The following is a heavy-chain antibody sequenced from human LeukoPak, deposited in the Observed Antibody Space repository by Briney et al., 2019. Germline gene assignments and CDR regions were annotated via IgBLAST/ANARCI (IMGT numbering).Heavy chain of an antibody. CDR2: ISGSGGST. CDR3: AKEGYDSSGYVVIFDY. V-gene: IGHV3-23*01. D-gene: IGHD3-22*01. Sequence: GGSLRLSCAASGFTFSSYAMSWVRQAPGKGLEWVSAISGSGGSTYYADSVKGRFTISRDNSKNTLYLQMNSLRAEDTAVYYCAKEGYDSSGYVVIFDYWGQGTLVTVSS. J-gene: IGHJ4*02. CDR1: GFTFSSYA.